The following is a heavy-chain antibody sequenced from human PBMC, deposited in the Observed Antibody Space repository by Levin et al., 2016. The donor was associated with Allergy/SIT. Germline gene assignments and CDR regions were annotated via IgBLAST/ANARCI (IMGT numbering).Heavy chain of an antibody. Sequence: GESLKISCKTSGYSFSSYWIGWVRQMPGKGLEWMGIIYPGDSDTRYSPSFQGQVTISADKSTTTAYLQWSSLKASDSAMYYCALATSLVYWGQGTLVTVSS. D-gene: IGHD5-24*01. CDR2: IYPGDSDT. V-gene: IGHV5-51*01. J-gene: IGHJ4*02. CDR1: GYSFSSYW. CDR3: ALATSLVY.